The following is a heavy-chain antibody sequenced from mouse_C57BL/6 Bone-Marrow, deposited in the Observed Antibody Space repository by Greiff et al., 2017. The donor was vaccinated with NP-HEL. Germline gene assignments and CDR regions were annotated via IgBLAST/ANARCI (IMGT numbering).Heavy chain of an antibody. V-gene: IGHV1-82*01. CDR3: ARGETVESDYYAMDY. CDR2: IYPGDGDT. Sequence: VQLVESGPELVKPGASVKISCKASGYAFSSSWMNWVKQRPGKGLEWIGRIYPGDGDTNYNGKFKGKATLTADKSSSTAYMQLSSLTSEDSAVYFCARGETVESDYYAMDYWGQGTSVTVSS. D-gene: IGHD1-1*01. J-gene: IGHJ4*01. CDR1: GYAFSSSW.